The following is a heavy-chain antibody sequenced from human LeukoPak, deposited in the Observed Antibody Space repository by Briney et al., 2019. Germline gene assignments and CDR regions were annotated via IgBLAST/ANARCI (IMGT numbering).Heavy chain of an antibody. CDR3: AKDGTYSEDYYMDV. V-gene: IGHV3-43D*03. Sequence: GGSLRLSCAASGFTFDDYAMHWVRQAPGKGLEWVSLISWDGGSTYYADSVKGRFTISRDNSKNSLYLQMNSLRAEDTALYYCAKDGTYSEDYYMDVWGKGTKVTVSS. D-gene: IGHD2-15*01. J-gene: IGHJ6*03. CDR1: GFTFDDYA. CDR2: ISWDGGST.